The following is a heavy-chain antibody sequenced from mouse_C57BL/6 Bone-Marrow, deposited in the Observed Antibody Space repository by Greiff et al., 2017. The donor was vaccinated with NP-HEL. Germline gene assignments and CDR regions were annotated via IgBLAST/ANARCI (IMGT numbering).Heavy chain of an antibody. D-gene: IGHD2-5*01. V-gene: IGHV1-85*01. J-gene: IGHJ4*01. CDR2: IYPRDGST. CDR3: ARIYSNYVDYALDY. CDR1: GYTFTSYD. Sequence: QVQLKESGPELVKPGASVKLSCKASGYTFTSYDINWVKQRPGQGLEWIGWIYPRDGSTKYNEKFKGKATLTVDTSSSTAYMELHSLTSEDSAVYFGARIYSNYVDYALDYWGQGTSVTVSS.